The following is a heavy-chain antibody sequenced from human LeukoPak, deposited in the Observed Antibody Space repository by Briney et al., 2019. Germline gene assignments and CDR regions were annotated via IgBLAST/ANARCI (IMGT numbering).Heavy chain of an antibody. J-gene: IGHJ4*02. Sequence: GGSLRLSCAASGFTFSTFAMIWVRQPPGKGLEWVSSIFPSGGEIHYADSVRGRFTVSRDNSKSTLSLQMNSLRAEDTAVYYCARRAGAYSHPYDYWGQGTLVTVSS. CDR2: IFPSGGEI. V-gene: IGHV3-23*01. CDR1: GFTFSTFA. D-gene: IGHD4/OR15-4a*01. CDR3: ARRAGAYSHPYDY.